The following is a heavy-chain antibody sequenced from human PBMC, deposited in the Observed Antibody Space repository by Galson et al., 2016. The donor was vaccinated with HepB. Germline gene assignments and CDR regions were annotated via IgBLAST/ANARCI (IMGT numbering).Heavy chain of an antibody. J-gene: IGHJ4*02. CDR1: GDSVSNNIDG. Sequence: CAISGDSVSNNIDGWNWIRQSPSRGLEWLGRTYYRSEWRYDYAPSVQSRISINPDTSKNQFSLHLNSVTPADTAVYYCVKSVWLGRWFVSWGQGTLVTVSS. CDR2: TYYRSEWRY. CDR3: VKSVWLGRWFVS. V-gene: IGHV6-1*01. D-gene: IGHD5-24*01.